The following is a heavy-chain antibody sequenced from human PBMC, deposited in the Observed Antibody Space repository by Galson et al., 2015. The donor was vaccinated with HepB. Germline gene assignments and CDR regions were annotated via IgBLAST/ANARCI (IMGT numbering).Heavy chain of an antibody. Sequence: SVKVSCKASGYSFTSYFMHWVRQAPGQGLEWMGIINPRDGSTGYAQNFQGRVTMSRDTSTSTVYMELSSLRSEDTAVYYCARRQCSSTWCYSNWFDPWGQGTLVTVSS. CDR3: ARRQCSSTWCYSNWFDP. V-gene: IGHV1-46*01. CDR2: INPRDGST. D-gene: IGHD2-2*01. CDR1: GYSFTSYF. J-gene: IGHJ5*02.